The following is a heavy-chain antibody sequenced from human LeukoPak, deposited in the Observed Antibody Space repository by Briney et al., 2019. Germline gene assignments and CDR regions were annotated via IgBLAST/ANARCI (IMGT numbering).Heavy chain of an antibody. Sequence: PSETLSLTCTVSGGSISSYYWSWIRQPPGKGLEWIGYIYYSGSTNYNPSLKSRVTISVDTSKNQFSLKLSSVTAADTAVYYCASFYCSGGSCYQYFSYYYMDVWGKGTTVTISS. CDR3: ASFYCSGGSCYQYFSYYYMDV. CDR2: IYYSGST. V-gene: IGHV4-59*01. D-gene: IGHD2-15*01. CDR1: GGSISSYY. J-gene: IGHJ6*03.